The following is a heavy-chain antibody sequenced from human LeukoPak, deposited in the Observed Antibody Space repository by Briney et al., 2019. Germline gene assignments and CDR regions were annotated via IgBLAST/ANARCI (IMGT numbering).Heavy chain of an antibody. CDR2: INHSGST. Sequence: NSSETLSLTCAVYGGSFSGYYWSWIRQPPGKGLEWIGEINHSGSTNYNPSLKSRVTISVDTSKNQFSLKLSSVTAADTAVYYCARANYYGSGPYYYIDVWGKGTTVTVSS. J-gene: IGHJ6*03. CDR1: GGSFSGYY. CDR3: ARANYYGSGPYYYIDV. V-gene: IGHV4-34*01. D-gene: IGHD3-10*01.